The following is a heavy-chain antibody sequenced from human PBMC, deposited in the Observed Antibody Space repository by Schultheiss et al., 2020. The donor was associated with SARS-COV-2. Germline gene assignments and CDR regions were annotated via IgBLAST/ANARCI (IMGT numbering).Heavy chain of an antibody. CDR2: INAGNGNT. CDR1: GYTFTSYA. J-gene: IGHJ4*02. Sequence: ASVKVSCKASGYTFTSYAMNWVRQAPGQGLEWMGWINAGNGNTKYSQKFQGRVTITRDTSASTAYMELSSLRSDDTAVYYCARNVGATRIMDYWVQGTLVTVSS. V-gene: IGHV1-3*01. CDR3: ARNVGATRIMDY. D-gene: IGHD1-26*01.